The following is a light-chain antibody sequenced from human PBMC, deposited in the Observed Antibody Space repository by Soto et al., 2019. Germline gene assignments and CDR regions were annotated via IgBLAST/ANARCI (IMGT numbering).Light chain of an antibody. CDR3: AAWDDSLNVVL. CDR2: FDD. J-gene: IGLJ2*01. Sequence: QPVLTQPPSVSGAPRQRVSISCSGATSNIGNNAVNWYQQLPGKAPKLLIYFDDLMPSGVSDRFSGSKSGTSASLAISGLQSEDEADYYCAAWDDSLNVVLFGGGTKVTVL. CDR1: TSNIGNNA. V-gene: IGLV1-36*01.